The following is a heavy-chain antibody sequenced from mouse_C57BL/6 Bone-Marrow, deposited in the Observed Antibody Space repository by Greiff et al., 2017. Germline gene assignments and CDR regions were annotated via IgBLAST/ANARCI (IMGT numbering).Heavy chain of an antibody. CDR1: GFTFTSYW. J-gene: IGHJ2*01. Sequence: QVQLQQPGAELVKPGASVKLSCTASGFTFTSYWMHWVKQRPGQGLEWIGEIDPSDSYTNYNQKFKGKATMTVDTSSSTAYMQLSSLTSADSAVYYCARPIYYDYEGGYWGQGTTLTVSA. V-gene: IGHV1-50*01. CDR2: IDPSDSYT. D-gene: IGHD2-4*01. CDR3: ARPIYYDYEGGY.